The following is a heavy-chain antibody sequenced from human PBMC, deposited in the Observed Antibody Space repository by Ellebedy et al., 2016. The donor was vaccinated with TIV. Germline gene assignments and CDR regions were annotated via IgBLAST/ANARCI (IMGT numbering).Heavy chain of an antibody. CDR2: IRSKAYGGTT. D-gene: IGHD5-12*01. CDR1: GFTFGDYA. J-gene: IGHJ4*02. CDR3: SRYLGYGY. Sequence: GGSLRLXXTASGFTFGDYAMSWYRQAPEKGLEWVGFIRSKAYGGTTEYAASVKGRFTISRDDSTSIAYLQVNSLKTEDTAVYYCSRYLGYGYWGQGTLVTVSS. V-gene: IGHV3-49*03.